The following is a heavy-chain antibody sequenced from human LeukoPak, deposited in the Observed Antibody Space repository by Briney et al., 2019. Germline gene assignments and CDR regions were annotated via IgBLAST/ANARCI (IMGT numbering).Heavy chain of an antibody. Sequence: EASVKVSCKASGYTFTSYGISWVRQAPGQGLEWMGWISAYNGNTNYAQKLQGRVTMTTDTSTSTAYMERRSLRSDDTAVYYCARDTCSSTSCYAYYYGMDVWGQGTTVTVSS. CDR3: ARDTCSSTSCYAYYYGMDV. CDR1: GYTFTSYG. CDR2: ISAYNGNT. V-gene: IGHV1-18*01. D-gene: IGHD2-2*01. J-gene: IGHJ6*02.